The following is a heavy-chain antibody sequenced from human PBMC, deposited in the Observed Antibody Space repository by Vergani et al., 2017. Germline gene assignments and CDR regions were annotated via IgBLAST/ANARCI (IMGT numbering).Heavy chain of an antibody. CDR2: IYYSGST. V-gene: IGHV4-59*01. CDR1: GGSISSYY. J-gene: IGHJ5*02. CDR3: ARDHSGTKTNWFDP. Sequence: QVQLQESGPGLVKPSETLSLTCTVSGGSISSYYWSWIRQPPGKGLEWIGYIYYSGSTNYNPSLKSRVTISVDTSKNQFSLKLSSVTAADTAVYYCARDHSGTKTNWFDPWGQGTLVTVSS. D-gene: IGHD3-10*01.